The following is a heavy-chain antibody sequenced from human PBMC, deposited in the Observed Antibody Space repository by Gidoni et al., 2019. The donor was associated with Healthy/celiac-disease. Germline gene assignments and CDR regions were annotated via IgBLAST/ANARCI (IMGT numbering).Heavy chain of an antibody. V-gene: IGHV4-39*01. J-gene: IGHJ6*02. Sequence: QLQLQESGSGLVKPSETLSLTCTVSGGSISSSSYYWGWIRQPSGKGLEWIGSIYYSGSTYYNPSLKSRVTISVDTSKNQFSLKLSSVTAADTAVYYCARHSVIDCSSTSCYIGGYYYYGMDVWGQGTTVTVSS. CDR3: ARHSVIDCSSTSCYIGGYYYYGMDV. CDR1: GGSISSSSYY. CDR2: IYYSGST. D-gene: IGHD2-2*02.